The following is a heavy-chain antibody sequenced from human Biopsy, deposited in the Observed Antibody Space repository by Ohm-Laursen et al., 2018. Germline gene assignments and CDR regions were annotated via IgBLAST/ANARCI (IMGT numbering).Heavy chain of an antibody. CDR1: GGSFSGYY. J-gene: IGHJ6*02. D-gene: IGHD3-16*01. CDR3: ARAVDYYDPYYYYGLDV. CDR2: INHRGST. V-gene: IGHV4-34*01. Sequence: SETLSLTCAVYGGSFSGYYWSWIRQPPGKGLEWIGEINHRGSTNYNPSLKSRVTISVDTSKNQFSLKPRSVTAADTAVYYCARAVDYYDPYYYYGLDVWGQGTTVTVSS.